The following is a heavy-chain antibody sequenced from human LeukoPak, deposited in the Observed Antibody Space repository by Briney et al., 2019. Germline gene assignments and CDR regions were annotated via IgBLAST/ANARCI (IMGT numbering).Heavy chain of an antibody. CDR3: ARAYDSSGYLPNWFDP. D-gene: IGHD3-22*01. CDR2: ISYDGSNK. V-gene: IGHV3-30*04. Sequence: GGSLRLSCAASGFTFRSYAMHWVRQAPGKGLEWVAVISYDGSNKYYADSVKGRFTISRDNSKNTPYLQMNSLRAEDTAVYYCARAYDSSGYLPNWFDPWGQGTLVTVSS. J-gene: IGHJ5*02. CDR1: GFTFRSYA.